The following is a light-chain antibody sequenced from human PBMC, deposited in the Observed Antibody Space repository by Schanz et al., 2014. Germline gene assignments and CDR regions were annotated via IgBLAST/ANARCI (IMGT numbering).Light chain of an antibody. CDR2: EVS. CDR3: SSNGGVNIYV. Sequence: QSALTQPRSVSGSPGQSVTISCTGTSSDVGGYNFVSWYQQHPGKVPKLMIYEVSKRPSGVPDRFSGSKSGNTASLTVSGLQAEDEADYYCSSNGGVNIYVFGTGTKLTVL. V-gene: IGLV2-8*01. J-gene: IGLJ1*01. CDR1: SSDVGGYNF.